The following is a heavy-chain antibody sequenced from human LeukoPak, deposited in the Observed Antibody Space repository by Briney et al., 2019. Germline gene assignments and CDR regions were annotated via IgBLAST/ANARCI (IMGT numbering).Heavy chain of an antibody. CDR1: GFTFSSYS. CDR2: ISSSSSYI. V-gene: IGHV3-21*01. Sequence: GGSLRLSCAASGFTFSSYSMNWVRQGPGKGLEWVSSISSSSSYIYYADSVKGRFTISRDNAKNSLYLQMNSLRAEDTAVYYCARGGSRYFHNWGQGTLVTVST. D-gene: IGHD3-10*01. CDR3: ARGGSRYFHN. J-gene: IGHJ4*02.